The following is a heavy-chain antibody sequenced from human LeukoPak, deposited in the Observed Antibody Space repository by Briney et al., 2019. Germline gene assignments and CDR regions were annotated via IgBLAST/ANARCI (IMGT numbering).Heavy chain of an antibody. D-gene: IGHD7-27*01. V-gene: IGHV1-46*01. CDR1: GYTFTSYY. Sequence: ASVKVSCKASGYTFTSYYMHWVRQAPGQGLEWMGIINPSGGSTNYAQKLQGRVTMTTDTSTSTAYMELRSLRSDDTAVYYCARGGWGLRKPRRWFDPWGQGTLVTVSS. CDR3: ARGGWGLRKPRRWFDP. J-gene: IGHJ5*02. CDR2: INPSGGST.